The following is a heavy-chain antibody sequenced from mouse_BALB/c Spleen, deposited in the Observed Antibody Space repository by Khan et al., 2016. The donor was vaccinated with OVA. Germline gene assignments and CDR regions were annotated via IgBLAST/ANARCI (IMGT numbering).Heavy chain of an antibody. V-gene: IGHV1-7*01. Sequence: QVQLQQSGAELAKPGASVKMSCKASGYTFTSYWMHWVKQRPGQGLEWIGYINPSTGYTEYNQRFKDKTTLTADKSYSTAYMQLSSLTSEESAVYYCANHGSSSAWLTYWGQGTLVTVSA. CDR1: GYTFTSYW. CDR2: INPSTGYT. CDR3: ANHGSSSAWLTY. J-gene: IGHJ3*01. D-gene: IGHD1-1*01.